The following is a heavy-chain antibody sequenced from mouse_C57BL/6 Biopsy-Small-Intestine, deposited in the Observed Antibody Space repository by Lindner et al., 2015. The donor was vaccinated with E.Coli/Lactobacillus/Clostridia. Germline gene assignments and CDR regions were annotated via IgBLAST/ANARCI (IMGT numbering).Heavy chain of an antibody. CDR1: GYTFTSYG. V-gene: IGHV1-58*01. J-gene: IGHJ3*01. CDR3: ARREYNFDDYDVGLAY. Sequence: VQLQESGAELVRPGSSVKMSCKTSGYTFTSYGINWVKQRPGQGLEWIGYIYIGNGYTEYNEKFKGKATLTSDTSSSTAYMQLSSLTSEDSAIYFCARREYNFDDYDVGLAYWGQGTLVTVSA. D-gene: IGHD2-4*01. CDR2: IYIGNGYT.